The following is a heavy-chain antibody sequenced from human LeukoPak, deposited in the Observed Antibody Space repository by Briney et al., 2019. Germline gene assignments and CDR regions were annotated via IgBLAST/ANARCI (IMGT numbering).Heavy chain of an antibody. V-gene: IGHV4-39*01. Sequence: TETLSLTCTVSGGSISSSSYYWGWIRQPPGKGLEWIGSIYYSGSTYYNPSLKSRVTISVDTSKNQFSLKLSSVTAADTAVYYCARHSIYYGGKDSTRYPLRYWGQGTLVTVSS. CDR2: IYYSGST. D-gene: IGHD4-23*01. CDR3: ARHSIYYGGKDSTRYPLRY. CDR1: GGSISSSSYY. J-gene: IGHJ4*02.